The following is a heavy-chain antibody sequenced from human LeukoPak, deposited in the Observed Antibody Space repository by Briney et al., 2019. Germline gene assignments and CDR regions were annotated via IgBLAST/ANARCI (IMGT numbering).Heavy chain of an antibody. V-gene: IGHV3-23*01. CDR2: ISGSCGSK. CDR1: GFTFSNYA. CDR3: ATPGGRRTSSCDY. Sequence: GGSLRLSCAASGFTFSNYAMSWVRQAPGKGLEWVAAISGSCGSKYYVDSVKGRFTIYRDNSKKTLYLQMNSLRAEDTAVYYCATPGGRRTSSCDYWGQGTLVTVSS. J-gene: IGHJ4*02. D-gene: IGHD2-15*01.